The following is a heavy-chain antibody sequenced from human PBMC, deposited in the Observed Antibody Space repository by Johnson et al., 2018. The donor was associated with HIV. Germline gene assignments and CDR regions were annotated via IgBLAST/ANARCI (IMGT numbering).Heavy chain of an antibody. J-gene: IGHJ3*02. CDR3: ARGLTMIVVVDAFDI. CDR1: GFTFSSYA. CDR2: ISYDGSNK. D-gene: IGHD3-22*01. Sequence: QVQLVESGGGVVQPGRSLRLSCAASGFTFSSYAMHWVRQAPGKGLEWVTLISYDGSNKYYADSVKGRFTISRENSKNTLYLQMNSLRDEDTSVYYCARGLTMIVVVDAFDIWGQGTMVTVSS. V-gene: IGHV3-30-3*01.